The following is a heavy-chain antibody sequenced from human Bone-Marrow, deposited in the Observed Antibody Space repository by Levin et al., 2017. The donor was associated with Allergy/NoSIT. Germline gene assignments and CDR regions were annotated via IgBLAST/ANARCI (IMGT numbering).Heavy chain of an antibody. D-gene: IGHD6-19*01. V-gene: IGHV3-53*01. CDR1: GFTVSSNY. CDR3: ARYSSGWYSDAFDI. Sequence: GGSLRLSCAASGFTVSSNYMSWVRQAPGKGLEWVSVIYSGGSTYYADSVKGRFTISRDNSKNTLYLQMNSLRAEDTAVYYCARYSSGWYSDAFDIWGQGTMVTVSS. CDR2: IYSGGST. J-gene: IGHJ3*02.